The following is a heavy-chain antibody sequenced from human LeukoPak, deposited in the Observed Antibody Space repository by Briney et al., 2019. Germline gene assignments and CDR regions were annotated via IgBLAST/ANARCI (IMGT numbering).Heavy chain of an antibody. CDR1: GFTVSSNY. CDR3: ARDLWNNYFDY. CDR2: IYSGGST. D-gene: IGHD2-21*01. J-gene: IGHJ4*02. Sequence: GGSLRLSCAASGFTVSSNYMSWVRQAPGKGLEWVSVIYSGGSTYYADSVKGRFTISRDNSKNTLYLQMNSLRAEDTAVYYCARDLWNNYFDYWGQGTLVTVSS. V-gene: IGHV3-53*01.